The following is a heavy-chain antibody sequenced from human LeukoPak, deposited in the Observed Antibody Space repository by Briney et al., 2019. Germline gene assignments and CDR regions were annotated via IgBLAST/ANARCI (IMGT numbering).Heavy chain of an antibody. CDR3: AKEIFSGLLYIDY. J-gene: IGHJ4*02. V-gene: IGHV3-23*01. Sequence: GGSLRLSCAASGFTFSSYWMHWVRQAPGKGLEWVSAITDAVGSTHYADSVEGRFTISSDNSKNTVYLQMNSLRPEDMAVYYCAKEIFSGLLYIDYWGQGTLVTVSS. CDR1: GFTFSSYW. D-gene: IGHD5-12*01. CDR2: ITDAVGST.